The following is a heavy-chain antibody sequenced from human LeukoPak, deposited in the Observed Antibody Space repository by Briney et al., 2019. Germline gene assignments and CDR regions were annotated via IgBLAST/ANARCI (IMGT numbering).Heavy chain of an antibody. J-gene: IGHJ3*02. V-gene: IGHV5-51*01. Sequence: GESPKISCKGSGYSFTNYWIGWVRQMPGKGLEWMGVIYPGDSDTRYSPSFQGQVTISADKSIGTAYLQWSSLKASDTAMYYCATGYGSGRGAFDIWGQGTMVTVSS. CDR1: GYSFTNYW. CDR3: ATGYGSGRGAFDI. D-gene: IGHD6-19*01. CDR2: IYPGDSDT.